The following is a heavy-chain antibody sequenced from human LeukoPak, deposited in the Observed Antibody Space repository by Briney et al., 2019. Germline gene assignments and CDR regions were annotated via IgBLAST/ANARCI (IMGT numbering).Heavy chain of an antibody. CDR1: GFTFSSYA. CDR2: ISGSGGST. V-gene: IGHV3-23*01. D-gene: IGHD5-12*01. CDR3: ARDAGNSGYDLFDF. J-gene: IGHJ4*02. Sequence: GGSLRLSCAASGFTFSSYAMSWVRQAPGKGLQWVSGISGSGGSTYYADSVKGRFTISRDNAKNSLYLKMNSLRVEDTAVYYGARDAGNSGYDLFDFWGQGPLVTVSS.